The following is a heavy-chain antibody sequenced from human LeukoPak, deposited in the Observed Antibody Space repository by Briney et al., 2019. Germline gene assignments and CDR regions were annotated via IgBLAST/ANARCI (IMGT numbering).Heavy chain of an antibody. Sequence: GGSLRLSCAASEFKFSTSWMSWVRQAPGQGLEWVANIKPDGSLRQYVSSVKGRFTISRDNAKNSLYLQMNSLRAEDTAIYYCVREDFWDSSHTDFQHWGQGTLVIVSS. CDR2: IKPDGSLR. D-gene: IGHD3-3*01. J-gene: IGHJ1*01. V-gene: IGHV3-7*01. CDR1: EFKFSTSW. CDR3: VREDFWDSSHTDFQH.